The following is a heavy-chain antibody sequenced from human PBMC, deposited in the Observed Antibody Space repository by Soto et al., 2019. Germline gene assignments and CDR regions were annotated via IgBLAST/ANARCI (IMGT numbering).Heavy chain of an antibody. CDR1: GFTFSSYS. D-gene: IGHD3-22*01. J-gene: IGHJ4*02. CDR2: ISSSSSTI. V-gene: IGHV3-48*02. CDR3: ARRGGYNDY. Sequence: EVQLVESGGGLVQPGGSLRFSCAASGFTFSSYSMNWVRQAPGKGLEWVSYISSSSSTIYYADSVKGRFTISRDNAKNSLYRQMNSLRDEDTAVYYCARRGGYNDYWGQGTLVTVSS.